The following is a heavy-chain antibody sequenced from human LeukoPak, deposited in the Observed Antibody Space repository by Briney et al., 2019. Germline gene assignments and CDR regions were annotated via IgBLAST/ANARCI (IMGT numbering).Heavy chain of an antibody. J-gene: IGHJ4*02. V-gene: IGHV3-48*04. Sequence: VRPGGSLRLSCAASVFTFSSYNMDWVRHAPGKRREEVSYISSSSSTIYYADPVKGRFTISRDNAKNSLYLQMNSLRAEDTAVYYCERDSLQVLVPASIFDYWGQGTLVTVSS. CDR2: ISSSSSTI. CDR1: VFTFSSYN. CDR3: ERDSLQVLVPASIFDY. D-gene: IGHD2-2*01.